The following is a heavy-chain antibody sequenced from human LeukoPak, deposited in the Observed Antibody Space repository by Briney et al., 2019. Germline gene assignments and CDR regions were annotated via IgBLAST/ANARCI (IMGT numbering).Heavy chain of an antibody. CDR1: GFTFSSYG. J-gene: IGHJ4*02. CDR2: ISYDGSNK. Sequence: PGGSLRLSCAASGFTFSSYGMHWVRQAPGKGLEWVAVISYDGSNKYYADSVKGRFTISRDNSKNTLYLQMNSLRAEDTAVYYCAKVGSDEAIEYWGQGTLVTVSS. CDR3: AKVGSDEAIEY. D-gene: IGHD2-2*03. V-gene: IGHV3-30*18.